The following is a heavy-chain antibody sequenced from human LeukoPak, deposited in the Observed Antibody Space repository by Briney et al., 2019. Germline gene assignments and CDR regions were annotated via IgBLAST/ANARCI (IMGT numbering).Heavy chain of an antibody. CDR1: GGSSSSNY. D-gene: IGHD3-22*01. Sequence: SETLSLTCTVSGGSSSSNYWSCIRQPPGKGKEWIGYIHYTGSTNYNPSLKSRVTISIDPSKSQFSLKLSSVTAADTAVYYCARVGYYFDSSGYNRYYFDYWGQGTLVTVSS. J-gene: IGHJ4*02. CDR3: ARVGYYFDSSGYNRYYFDY. CDR2: IHYTGST. V-gene: IGHV4-59*01.